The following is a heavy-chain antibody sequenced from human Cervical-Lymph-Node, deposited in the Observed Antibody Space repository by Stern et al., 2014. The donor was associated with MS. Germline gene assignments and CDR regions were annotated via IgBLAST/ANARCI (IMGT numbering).Heavy chain of an antibody. D-gene: IGHD2-15*01. CDR1: GFTFSTYW. J-gene: IGHJ5*02. CDR2: IKQDGSQK. V-gene: IGHV3-7*01. CDR3: ARPECTGGPCYSSWFDP. Sequence: EVQLVESGGGLVQPGGSLRLSCAASGFTFSTYWMSWVRQAPGKGQEWVANIKQDGSQKYYVDSVKGRFTIPRENAKNSLYLQMNSLRAEDTAVYYCARPECTGGPCYSSWFDPWGQGTLVTVSS.